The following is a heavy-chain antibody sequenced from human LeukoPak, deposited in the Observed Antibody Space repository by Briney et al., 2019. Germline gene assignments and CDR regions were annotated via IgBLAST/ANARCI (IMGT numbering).Heavy chain of an antibody. CDR2: IRYDGSNK. CDR1: GFTFSSYG. J-gene: IGHJ4*02. D-gene: IGHD6-19*01. CDR3: AKGRYSGWSSFDY. Sequence: GGSLRPSCAASGFTFSSYGMHWVRQAPGKGLEWVAFIRYDGSNKYYADSVKGRFTISRDNSKNTLYLQMNSLRAEDTAVYYCAKGRYSGWSSFDYWGQGTLVTVSS. V-gene: IGHV3-30*02.